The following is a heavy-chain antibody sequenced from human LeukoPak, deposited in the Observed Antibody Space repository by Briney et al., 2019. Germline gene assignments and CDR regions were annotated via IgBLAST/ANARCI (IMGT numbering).Heavy chain of an antibody. D-gene: IGHD2/OR15-2a*01. Sequence: GRSLRLSCAASGFTFSGYGMHWVRQAPGKGLEWVALIWYDGNNKYYADSVKGRFTISRDNSKNTVYLQMNSLRAEDTAVYYCARDRDFFFDYWGQGTLVTVSS. V-gene: IGHV3-33*01. J-gene: IGHJ4*02. CDR2: IWYDGNNK. CDR1: GFTFSGYG. CDR3: ARDRDFFFDY.